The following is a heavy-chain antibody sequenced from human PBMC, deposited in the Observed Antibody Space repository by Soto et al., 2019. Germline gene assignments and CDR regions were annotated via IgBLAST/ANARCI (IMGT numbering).Heavy chain of an antibody. CDR1: GLSLSTSGEA. CDR2: IYSDDDK. Sequence: QITLKESGPTLVKPTQTLTLTCTFSGLSLSTSGEAVGWIRQPPGKALEWLALIYSDDDKRYNPTLKTRLTITKDTSKNQVVLTLTNMDPVDTATYYCAHYVSSSPAGWFDPWGQGILVTVSS. D-gene: IGHD3-10*02. V-gene: IGHV2-5*02. CDR3: AHYVSSSPAGWFDP. J-gene: IGHJ5*02.